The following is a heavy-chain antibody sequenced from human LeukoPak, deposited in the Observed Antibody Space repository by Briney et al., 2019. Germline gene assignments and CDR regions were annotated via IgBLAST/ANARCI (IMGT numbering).Heavy chain of an antibody. CDR2: IIPILGIA. Sequence: AASVKVSCKASGGTFSSYAISWVRQAPGQGLEWMGRIIPILGIANYAQEFQGRVTITADKSTSTAYMELSSLRSEDTAVYYCARDDSSGYYRTEYFQHWGQGTLVTVSS. V-gene: IGHV1-69*04. D-gene: IGHD3-22*01. CDR1: GGTFSSYA. CDR3: ARDDSSGYYRTEYFQH. J-gene: IGHJ1*01.